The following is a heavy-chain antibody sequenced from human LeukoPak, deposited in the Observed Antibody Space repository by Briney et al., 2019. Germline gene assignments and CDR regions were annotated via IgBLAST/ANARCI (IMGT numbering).Heavy chain of an antibody. CDR1: GYTFTSHA. D-gene: IGHD5-18*01. Sequence: ASVKVSCKASGYTFTSHAMHWVRQAPGQRLEWMGWINAGNGNTKYSQKFQGRVTITRDTSASTAYMELSSLRSEDTAVYYCARDEGRYSYGYPPPFNWGQGTLVTVSS. J-gene: IGHJ4*02. V-gene: IGHV1-3*01. CDR2: INAGNGNT. CDR3: ARDEGRYSYGYPPPFN.